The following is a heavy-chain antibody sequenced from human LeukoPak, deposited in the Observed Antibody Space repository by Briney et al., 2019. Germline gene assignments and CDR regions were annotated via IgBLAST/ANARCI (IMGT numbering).Heavy chain of an antibody. D-gene: IGHD3-10*01. V-gene: IGHV1-69-2*01. CDR2: GDPEDGES. Sequence: GASVKVSCKASGYTFTEYSIHWVQQAPGKGLEWMGRGDPEDGESIYAEKFQGRVSITADASVGTAYMELRSLRFDDTAVYYCATAGYHYYGSGSAYFQHWGQGTLLTVSS. CDR1: GYTFTEYS. J-gene: IGHJ1*01. CDR3: ATAGYHYYGSGSAYFQH.